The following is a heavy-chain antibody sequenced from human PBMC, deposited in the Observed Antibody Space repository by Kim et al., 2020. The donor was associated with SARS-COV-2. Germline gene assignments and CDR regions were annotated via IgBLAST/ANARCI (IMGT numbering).Heavy chain of an antibody. D-gene: IGHD2-15*01. Sequence: ASVKVSCKASGYTFTSYGISWVRQAPGQGLEWMGWISAYNGNTNYAQKLQGRVTMTTDTSTSTAYMELRSLRSDDTAVYYCARDLGGYCSGGSCYSMAMDVWGQGTTVTVSS. CDR2: ISAYNGNT. CDR3: ARDLGGYCSGGSCYSMAMDV. CDR1: GYTFTSYG. J-gene: IGHJ6*02. V-gene: IGHV1-18*01.